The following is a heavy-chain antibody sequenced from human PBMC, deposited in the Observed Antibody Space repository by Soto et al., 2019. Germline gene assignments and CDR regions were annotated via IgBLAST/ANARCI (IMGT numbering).Heavy chain of an antibody. J-gene: IGHJ5*02. Sequence: GESLKISCRTSGYRFTSYWIAWVRQMPGKGLEWMGIIFPSDSDTRYSPSFQGRVTISADRSTSTVFLQWASLKASDTAVYFCARKDKSGYFYWFDPWGQGTLVTVSS. CDR3: ARKDKSGYFYWFDP. CDR2: IFPSDSDT. D-gene: IGHD3-22*01. CDR1: GYRFTSYW. V-gene: IGHV5-51*01.